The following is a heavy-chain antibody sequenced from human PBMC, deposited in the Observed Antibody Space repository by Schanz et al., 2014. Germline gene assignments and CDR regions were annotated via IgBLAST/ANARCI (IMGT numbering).Heavy chain of an antibody. D-gene: IGHD3-3*01. CDR2: FTWNSDSA. CDR1: GFTFDDYG. J-gene: IGHJ3*02. Sequence: EVQLVESGGSVVRPGGSLRLSCAASGFTFDDYGMSWVRQAPGKGLEWVSGFTWNSDSAGYADSLRGRFTISRDNAKNSLDLQMNSVRAEDTALYYCARDRNLRDFWSGYRGGAFDIWGQGTMVTVSS. CDR3: ARDRNLRDFWSGYRGGAFDI. V-gene: IGHV3-20*04.